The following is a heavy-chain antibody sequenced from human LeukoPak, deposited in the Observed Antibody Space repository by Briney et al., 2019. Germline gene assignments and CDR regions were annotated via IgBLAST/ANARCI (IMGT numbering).Heavy chain of an antibody. D-gene: IGHD3-22*01. CDR1: GFTFSNYG. V-gene: IGHV3-33*06. CDR3: AKYYYDSSGDH. J-gene: IGHJ4*02. Sequence: PGGSLRLSCSVSGFTFSNYGMHWVRQAPGKGLEWVAVIWYDGSQKYYAYSVKGRFTIYRDDSTRTLFLQMNSLRVEDTSVYYCAKYYYDSSGDHWGQGTLVTVSS. CDR2: IWYDGSQK.